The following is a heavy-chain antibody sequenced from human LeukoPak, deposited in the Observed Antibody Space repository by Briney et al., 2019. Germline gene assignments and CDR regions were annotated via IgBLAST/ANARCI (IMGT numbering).Heavy chain of an antibody. CDR2: IYYSGST. CDR3: ARVYYYDSSGIPLYYMDV. D-gene: IGHD3-22*01. Sequence: SETLSLTCTVSGGSISSYYWSWIRQPPGKGLEWIGYIYYSGSTNYNPSLKSRVTISVDTSKNQFSLKLSSVTAADTAVYYCARVYYYDSSGIPLYYMDVWGKGTTVTVSS. V-gene: IGHV4-59*01. J-gene: IGHJ6*03. CDR1: GGSISSYY.